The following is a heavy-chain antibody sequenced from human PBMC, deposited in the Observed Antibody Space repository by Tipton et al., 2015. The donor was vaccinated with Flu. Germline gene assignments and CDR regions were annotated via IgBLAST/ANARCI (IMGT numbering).Heavy chain of an antibody. D-gene: IGHD2-15*01. CDR2: INPSGST. Sequence: TLSLTCAVYGGSFSSHYWSWIRQPPGKGLEWIGEINPSGSTNYNPSLKSRVTMSSDTSKNQVSLKLSSVTAADTAVYYCAAHCSGGSCSHAFDIWGQGTMVTVSS. V-gene: IGHV4-34*01. CDR3: AAHCSGGSCSHAFDI. J-gene: IGHJ3*02. CDR1: GGSFSSHY.